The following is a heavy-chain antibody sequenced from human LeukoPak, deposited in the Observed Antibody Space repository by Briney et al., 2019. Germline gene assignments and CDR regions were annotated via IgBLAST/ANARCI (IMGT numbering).Heavy chain of an antibody. CDR2: ISSSGSTI. D-gene: IGHD2-2*01. CDR1: GFSFSSYS. CDR3: ARGFGASVPAAMSYIDY. V-gene: IGHV3-48*01. Sequence: GGSLSLSCAASGFSFSSYSMNWVRQAPGKGLEWISYISSSGSTIYNADSVKGRFTISRDNAKNSLYLQMNSLRAEDTAVYYCARGFGASVPAAMSYIDYWGQGALVTVSS. J-gene: IGHJ4*02.